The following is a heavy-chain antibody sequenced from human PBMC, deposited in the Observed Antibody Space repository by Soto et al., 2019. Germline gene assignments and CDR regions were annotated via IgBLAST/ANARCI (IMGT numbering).Heavy chain of an antibody. Sequence: GGSLRLSCAASGFSFVTFWMAWVRQAPGKGLEWVANINQDETEKHYVDSVKGRFTTSRDNAKSSLYLQMNNLRVEDTAVYYCVSSNIVGRPGGGQGTMVTVSS. CDR2: INQDETEK. D-gene: IGHD6-6*01. J-gene: IGHJ3*01. CDR1: GFSFVTFW. CDR3: VSSNIVGRPG. V-gene: IGHV3-7*01.